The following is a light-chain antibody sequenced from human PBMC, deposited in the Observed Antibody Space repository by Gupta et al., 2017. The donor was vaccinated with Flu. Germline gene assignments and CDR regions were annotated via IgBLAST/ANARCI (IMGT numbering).Light chain of an antibody. CDR3: QQDGSSRT. J-gene: IGKJ1*01. CDR2: DAS. Sequence: DIVLTQSPGTLSLSPGERATLSCRASQNVNNNYLAWYQQKPGQTPRLLIYDASRRATGIPDRFSGSGSGRDFTLSVSRREPEDFAVYYCQQDGSSRTFGQGTKVEIK. V-gene: IGKV3-20*01. CDR1: QNVNNNY.